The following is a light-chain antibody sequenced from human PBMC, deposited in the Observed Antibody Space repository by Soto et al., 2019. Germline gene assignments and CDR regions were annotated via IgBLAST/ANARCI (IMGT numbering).Light chain of an antibody. V-gene: IGKV1-16*02. CDR3: QQYNHYPPT. J-gene: IGKJ4*01. CDR1: QDIGDA. CDR2: AAS. Sequence: DIQMTQSPSSLSASVGDRVTISCRASQDIGDALAWYQQKPGKAPKSLIYAASNLHFEVPSKFSGSGSGTDFTLTISSLQHEDVATYYCQQYNHYPPTVGGGTKVEI.